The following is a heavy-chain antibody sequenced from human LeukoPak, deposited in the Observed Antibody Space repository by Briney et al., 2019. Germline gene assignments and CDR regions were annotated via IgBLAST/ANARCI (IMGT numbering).Heavy chain of an antibody. J-gene: IGHJ4*02. CDR3: AKDQAVAGMAFDY. CDR2: ISWNSGSI. CDR1: GFTFSSYS. V-gene: IGHV3-9*03. D-gene: IGHD6-19*01. Sequence: GGSLRLSCAASGFTFSSYSMDWVRQAPGKGLEWVSGISWNSGSIGYADSVKGRFTISRDNAKNSLYLQMNSLRAEDMALYYCAKDQAVAGMAFDYWGQGTLVTVSS.